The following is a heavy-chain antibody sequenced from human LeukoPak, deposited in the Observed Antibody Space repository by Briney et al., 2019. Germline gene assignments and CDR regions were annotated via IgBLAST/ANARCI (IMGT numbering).Heavy chain of an antibody. V-gene: IGHV4-59*01. Sequence: SETLSLTCTVSGGSISSYYWSWIRQPPGKGLEWIGYIYYSGSTNYNPSLKSRVTISVDTSKNQFSLKLSSVTAADTAVYYCARDITMIVAFDIWGQGTMVTVSS. D-gene: IGHD3-22*01. CDR2: IYYSGST. CDR1: GGSISSYY. CDR3: ARDITMIVAFDI. J-gene: IGHJ3*02.